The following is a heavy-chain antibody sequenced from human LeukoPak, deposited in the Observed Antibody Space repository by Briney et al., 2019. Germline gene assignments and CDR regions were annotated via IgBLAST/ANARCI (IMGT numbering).Heavy chain of an antibody. CDR2: ISGSGGST. J-gene: IGHJ4*02. CDR3: AKDYYYDSSGYSLFDY. CDR1: GFTFSSYS. Sequence: PGGSLRLSCAASGFTFSSYSMNWVRQAPGKGLEWVSAISGSGGSTYYADSVKGRFTISRDNSKNTLYLQMNSLRAEDTAVYYCAKDYYYDSSGYSLFDYWGQGTLVTVSS. D-gene: IGHD3-22*01. V-gene: IGHV3-23*01.